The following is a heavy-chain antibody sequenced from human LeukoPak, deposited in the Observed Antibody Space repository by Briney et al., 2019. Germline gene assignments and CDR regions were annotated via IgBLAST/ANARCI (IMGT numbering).Heavy chain of an antibody. CDR3: AKDNYDYGDYDGGDY. J-gene: IGHJ4*02. V-gene: IGHV3-30*02. CDR1: GFTFSTYG. Sequence: GGSLRLSCAASGFTFSTYGMHWVRQAPGKGLEWVAFIRYDGSNKYYADSVKGRLTISRDNSKNTLYLQMNSLRAEDTAVYYCAKDNYDYGDYDGGDYWGQGTLVTVSS. D-gene: IGHD4-17*01. CDR2: IRYDGSNK.